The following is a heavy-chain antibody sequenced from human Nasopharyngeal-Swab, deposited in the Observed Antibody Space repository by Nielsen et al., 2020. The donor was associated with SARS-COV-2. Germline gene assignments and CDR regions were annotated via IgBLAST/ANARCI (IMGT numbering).Heavy chain of an antibody. CDR1: GFTFSDYY. J-gene: IGHJ4*02. CDR3: ARDARYSSSWFDGPPWATYYFDY. CDR2: ISSSGSTI. D-gene: IGHD6-13*01. Sequence: GESLKISCAASGFTFSDYYMSWIRQAPGKGLEWVSYISSSGSTIYYADSVKGRFTISRDNAKNSLYLQMNSLRAEDTAVYYCARDARYSSSWFDGPPWATYYFDYWGQGTLVTVSS. V-gene: IGHV3-11*04.